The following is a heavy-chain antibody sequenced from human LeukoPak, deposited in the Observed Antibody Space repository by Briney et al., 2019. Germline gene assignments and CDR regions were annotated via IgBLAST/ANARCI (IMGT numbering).Heavy chain of an antibody. Sequence: VASVKVSSKASGGTFISYAISWVRPAPGQGLEWMGGIIPIFGTANYAQKFQGRVTITTDESTSTAYMELSSLRSEDTAVYYCASRNSNSGYDYWGQGTLVTVSS. CDR1: GGTFISYA. J-gene: IGHJ4*02. CDR2: IIPIFGTA. CDR3: ASRNSNSGYDY. V-gene: IGHV1-69*05. D-gene: IGHD5-12*01.